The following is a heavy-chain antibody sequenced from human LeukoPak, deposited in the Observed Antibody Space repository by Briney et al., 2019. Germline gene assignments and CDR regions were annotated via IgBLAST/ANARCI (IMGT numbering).Heavy chain of an antibody. D-gene: IGHD3-10*01. V-gene: IGHV3-23*01. CDR3: AKTESAGGGPQDV. J-gene: IGHJ6*02. CDR1: GSTFSDYA. Sequence: GGSLRLSCAASGSTFSDYAMSWVRQAPGKGLEWVSVISGSGVSTDYADSVEGRFTISRGSSKNTVYLLMDSLRADDTAVYYCAKTESAGGGPQDVWGQGTTVTVSS. CDR2: ISGSGVST.